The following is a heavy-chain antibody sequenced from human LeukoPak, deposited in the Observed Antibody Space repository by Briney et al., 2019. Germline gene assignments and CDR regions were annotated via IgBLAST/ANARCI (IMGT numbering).Heavy chain of an antibody. D-gene: IGHD2-2*01. CDR1: GDSISNNNYY. Sequence: SETLSLTCTVSGDSISNNNYYWGWIRQPPGRGLEWIGTVYYNGATQYNPSLKSRVTMSVDISKNQFSLKLNSVTAADTAVYYCAREERATAYCSSTSCSKGRDYWGQGVLVAVTS. V-gene: IGHV4-39*01. J-gene: IGHJ4*02. CDR3: AREERATAYCSSTSCSKGRDY. CDR2: VYYNGAT.